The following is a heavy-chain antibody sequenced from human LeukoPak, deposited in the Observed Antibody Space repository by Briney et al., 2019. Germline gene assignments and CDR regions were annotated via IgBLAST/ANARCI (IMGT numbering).Heavy chain of an antibody. CDR2: FDPEDGET. J-gene: IGHJ4*02. CDR1: GGTFSSYA. Sequence: ASVKVSCKASGGTFSSYAISWVRQAPGKGLEWMGGFDPEDGETIYAQKFQGRVTMTEDTSTDTAYMELSSLRSEDTAVYYCATVSTMIATIDYWGQGTLVTVSS. CDR3: ATVSTMIATIDY. V-gene: IGHV1-24*01. D-gene: IGHD3-22*01.